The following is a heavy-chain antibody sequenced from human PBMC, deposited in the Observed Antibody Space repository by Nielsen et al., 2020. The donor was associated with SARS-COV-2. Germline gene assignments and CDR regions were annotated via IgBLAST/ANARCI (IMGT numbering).Heavy chain of an antibody. J-gene: IGHJ4*02. CDR3: ARHAPGYYDY. Sequence: SETLSLTCTVSGGSISSFFWSWIRQPPGKGLEWIGYIYYSGSTTYNPSLKSRVTMSVDTSKNQFSLKLSSVTAADTAVYYCARHAPGYYDYWGQGTLVTVSS. CDR2: IYYSGST. V-gene: IGHV4-59*08. D-gene: IGHD3-22*01. CDR1: GGSISSFF.